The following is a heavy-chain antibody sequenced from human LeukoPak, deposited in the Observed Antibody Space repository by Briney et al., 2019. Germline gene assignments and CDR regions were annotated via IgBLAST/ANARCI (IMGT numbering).Heavy chain of an antibody. CDR2: ITNSGGT. CDR3: ASPYGSGWYGY. Sequence: GGSLRLSCAASGFTFSNYGMSWVRQAPEKGLEWVSIITNSGGTYYADSVKGRFTISRDNSKSTLYVQMNSLRADDTAVYYCASPYGSGWYGYWGQGTLVTVSS. V-gene: IGHV3-23*01. J-gene: IGHJ4*02. D-gene: IGHD6-19*01. CDR1: GFTFSNYG.